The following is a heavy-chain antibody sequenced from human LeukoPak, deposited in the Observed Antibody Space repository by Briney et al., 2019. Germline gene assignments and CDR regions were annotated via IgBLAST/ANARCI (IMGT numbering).Heavy chain of an antibody. J-gene: IGHJ4*02. V-gene: IGHV3-7*01. D-gene: IGHD6-19*01. CDR2: IKQDGSEK. CDR3: ATTEHWLPQGVDY. CDR1: GITFSTYW. Sequence: GGSLLLSCASSGITFSTYWMSGVRPAPGKGLEWLANIKQDGSEKYYLDSVKGRFTISRDNAKNSLYLQMNSLRPEDTAVYYCATTEHWLPQGVDYWGQGTLVTVSS.